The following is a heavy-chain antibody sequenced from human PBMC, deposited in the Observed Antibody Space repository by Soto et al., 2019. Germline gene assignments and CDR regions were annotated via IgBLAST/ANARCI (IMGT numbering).Heavy chain of an antibody. V-gene: IGHV3-21*01. Sequence: RSRRLSCAVSGFSLSSYSVTKVRQVPGKGLEWVSSISSSSSYIYYADSVKGRFTISRDNAKNSLYLQLNSLRAEDTAVYYCARRFAGVFWYFDLWGRGTLVTGCS. CDR1: GFSLSSYS. D-gene: IGHD3-10*01. J-gene: IGHJ2*01. CDR3: ARRFAGVFWYFDL. CDR2: ISSSSSYI.